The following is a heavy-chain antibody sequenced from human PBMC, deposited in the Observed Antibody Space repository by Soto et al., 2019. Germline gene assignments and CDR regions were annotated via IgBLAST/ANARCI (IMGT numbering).Heavy chain of an antibody. D-gene: IGHD3-10*01. Sequence: QVQVVQSGVEVRRPGSSVKVSCKASGDTFKNCVISWVRQAPGQGLEWMGGIIPLFGTTDFAQRSQGRLTITTDESTTTAYMELSRLRSEDTATYYCAAELGFGKLSVVWGQGTMVIVSS. V-gene: IGHV1-69*01. CDR1: GDTFKNCV. J-gene: IGHJ6*02. CDR3: AAELGFGKLSVV. CDR2: IIPLFGTT.